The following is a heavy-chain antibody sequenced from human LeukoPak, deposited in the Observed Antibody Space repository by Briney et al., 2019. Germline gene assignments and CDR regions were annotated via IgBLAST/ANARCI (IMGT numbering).Heavy chain of an antibody. CDR2: IVVGSGNT. J-gene: IGHJ4*02. CDR3: AAKTTVVRGRYFDY. D-gene: IGHD4-23*01. V-gene: IGHV1-58*02. Sequence: GASVKVSCKASGFTFTSSAMQWVRQARGQRLEWIGWIVVGSGNTNYAQEFQERVTITRDMSTSTAYMELSSLRSEDTAVYYCAAKTTVVRGRYFDYWGQGTLVTVSS. CDR1: GFTFTSSA.